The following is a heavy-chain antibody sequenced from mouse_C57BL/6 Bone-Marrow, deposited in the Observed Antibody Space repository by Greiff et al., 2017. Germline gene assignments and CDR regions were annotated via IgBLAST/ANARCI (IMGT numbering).Heavy chain of an antibody. V-gene: IGHV14-4*01. D-gene: IGHD2-3*01. CDR2: IDPENGDT. Sequence: VQLQQSGAELVRPGASVKLSCTASGFNIKDDYMHWVKQRPEQGLEWIGWIDPENGDTEYASKFQGKATITADTSSNTAYLQLSSLTSADTAVYYCTTSGLLPLEAMDKWGQGNSVTVSS. J-gene: IGHJ4*01. CDR3: TTSGLLPLEAMDK. CDR1: GFNIKDDY.